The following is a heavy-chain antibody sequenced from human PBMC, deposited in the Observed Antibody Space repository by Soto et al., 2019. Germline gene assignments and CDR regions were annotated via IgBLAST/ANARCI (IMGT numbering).Heavy chain of an antibody. V-gene: IGHV3-48*02. D-gene: IGHD2-2*01. CDR2: ISDTAHRI. J-gene: IGHJ6*02. CDR3: ARKWDSSYFYGMDV. CDR1: GFSFGSNS. Sequence: GGSLRLSCSASGFSFGSNSMAWVRQAPGKGLEWVASISDTAHRIFHADSVKGRVTISRDNAKNSLYLQMNSLRDEDTAVYYCARKWDSSYFYGMDVWGHGTTVTVSS.